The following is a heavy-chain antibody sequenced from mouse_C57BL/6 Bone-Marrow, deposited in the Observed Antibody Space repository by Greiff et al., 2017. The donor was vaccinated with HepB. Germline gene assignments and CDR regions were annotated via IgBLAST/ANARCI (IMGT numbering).Heavy chain of an antibody. CDR3: ARRDGSSSAWFAY. Sequence: EVKVEESGGGLVQPGGSLKLSCAASGFTFSDYGMAWVRQAPRKGPVWVAFISNLAYSIYYADTVTGRFTISRENAKNTLYLEMSSLRSEDTAMYYCARRDGSSSAWFAYWGQGTLVTVSA. V-gene: IGHV5-15*04. CDR1: GFTFSDYG. CDR2: ISNLAYSI. D-gene: IGHD1-1*01. J-gene: IGHJ3*01.